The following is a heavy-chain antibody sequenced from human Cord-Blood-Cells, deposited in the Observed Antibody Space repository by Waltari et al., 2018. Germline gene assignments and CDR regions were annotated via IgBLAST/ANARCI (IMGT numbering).Heavy chain of an antibody. CDR1: GGSISSSSYY. Sequence: QLQLPESGPGLVKPSETLSLTCTVPGGSISSSSYYWGWIRQPPGKGLEWIGSIYYSGSTYYNPSLKSRVTISVDTSKNQFSLKLSSVTAADTAVYYCARRADDAFDIWGQGTMVTVSS. D-gene: IGHD1-26*01. V-gene: IGHV4-39*01. CDR2: IYYSGST. CDR3: ARRADDAFDI. J-gene: IGHJ3*02.